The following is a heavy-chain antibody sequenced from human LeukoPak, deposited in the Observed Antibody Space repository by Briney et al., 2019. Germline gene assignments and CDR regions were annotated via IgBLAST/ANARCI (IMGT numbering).Heavy chain of an antibody. J-gene: IGHJ6*02. CDR1: GFTFSSYS. CDR2: ISGSSSYI. V-gene: IGHV3-21*01. D-gene: IGHD3-10*01. CDR3: ALLIGGSGSLDYYYYYGMDV. Sequence: TGGSLRLSCAASGFTFSSYSMNWVRQAPGKGLEWVSSISGSSSYIYYADSVKGRFTISRDNAKNSLYLQMNSLRAEDTAVYYCALLIGGSGSLDYYYYYGMDVWGQGTTVTVSS.